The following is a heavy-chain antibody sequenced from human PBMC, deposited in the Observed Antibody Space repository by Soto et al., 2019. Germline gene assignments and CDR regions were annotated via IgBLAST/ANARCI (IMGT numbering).Heavy chain of an antibody. D-gene: IGHD5-12*01. CDR3: ARFRLVATIRHYYGMDV. CDR2: INHSVST. V-gene: IGHV4-34*01. CDR1: GGSFSGYY. J-gene: IGHJ6*02. Sequence: QVQLQQWGAGLLKPSETLSLTCAVYGGSFSGYYWSWIRQPPGKGLEWIGEINHSVSTNYNPSLKSRVTISVDTSKNQFSLKLSSVTAADTAVYYCARFRLVATIRHYYGMDVWGQGTTVTVSS.